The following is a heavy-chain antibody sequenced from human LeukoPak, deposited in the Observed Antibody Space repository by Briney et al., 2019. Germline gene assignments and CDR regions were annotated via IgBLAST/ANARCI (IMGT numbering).Heavy chain of an antibody. CDR3: VVFIAGGGGRGY. V-gene: IGHV4-59*01. CDR2: SYYSGSI. CDR1: GGSTSSDH. J-gene: IGHJ4*02. Sequence: SETLSLTCTLSGGSTSSDHWRWIRHPPGEGLEWIEHSYYSGSIKYNRTLKSRVTISVDTSNNQFSLKLTTVTAADTAVYYCVVFIAGGGGRGYWGQGTLVTVSS. D-gene: IGHD6-13*01.